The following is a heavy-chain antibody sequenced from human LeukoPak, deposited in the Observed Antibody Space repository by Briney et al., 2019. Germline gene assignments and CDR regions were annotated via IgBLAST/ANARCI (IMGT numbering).Heavy chain of an antibody. CDR2: ISAYNGNT. V-gene: IGHV1-18*01. CDR3: ARGSHMVREVIPPDY. CDR1: GYTFTSYG. J-gene: IGHJ4*02. D-gene: IGHD3-10*01. Sequence: ASVKVSCKASGYTFTSYGISWVRQAPGQGLEWMGWISAYNGNTNYAQKLQGRVTMTTDTSTSTAYMELRSLRSDDTAVYYCARGSHMVREVIPPDYWGQGTLVTVSS.